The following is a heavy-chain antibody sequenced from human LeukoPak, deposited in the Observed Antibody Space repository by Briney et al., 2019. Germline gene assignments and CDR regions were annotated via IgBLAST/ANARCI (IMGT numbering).Heavy chain of an antibody. V-gene: IGHV4-39*01. Sequence: SETLSLTCTVSGGSISSSSYYWGWIRQPPGKGLEWIGSIYYSGSTYYNPSLKSRVTISVDTSKNQFSLKLSSVTAADTSVYYCARLRSAAGSGPSDYWGQGTLVTVSS. J-gene: IGHJ4*02. CDR2: IYYSGST. CDR1: GGSISSSSYY. D-gene: IGHD6-13*01. CDR3: ARLRSAAGSGPSDY.